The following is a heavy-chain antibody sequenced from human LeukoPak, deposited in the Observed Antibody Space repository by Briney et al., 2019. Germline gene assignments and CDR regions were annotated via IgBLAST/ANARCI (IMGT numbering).Heavy chain of an antibody. CDR2: IIPIFGTA. Sequence: SVKVSCKASGGTFSSYAISWVRQAPGQGLEWMGGIIPIFGTANYAQKFQGRVTITTDESTSTAYMELSSLRSEDTAVYYCARDTEEVLEWYDNWSDPWGQGTLVTVSS. D-gene: IGHD3-3*01. V-gene: IGHV1-69*05. CDR1: GGTFSSYA. J-gene: IGHJ5*02. CDR3: ARDTEEVLEWYDNWSDP.